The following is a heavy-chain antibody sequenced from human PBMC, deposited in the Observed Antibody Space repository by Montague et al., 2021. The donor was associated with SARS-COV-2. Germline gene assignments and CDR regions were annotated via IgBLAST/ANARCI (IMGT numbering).Heavy chain of an antibody. J-gene: IGHJ3*01. V-gene: IGHV4-39*02. CDR2: IYYTGXT. CDR3: ARLKRYFDSSGSPSAFDF. D-gene: IGHD3-22*01. Sequence: SETLSLTCTVSGGSITNNIDYWAWIRRPPGKGLEWIGSIYYTGXTXYXXXXKXRVTISVVTSKNHFTLKLRSVTAAETAVYYCARLKRYFDSSGSPSAFDFWGQGTKVTVSS. CDR1: GGSITNNIDY.